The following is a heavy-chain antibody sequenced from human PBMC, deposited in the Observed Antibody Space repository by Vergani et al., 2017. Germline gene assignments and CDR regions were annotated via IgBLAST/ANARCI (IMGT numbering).Heavy chain of an antibody. D-gene: IGHD2-2*01. V-gene: IGHV4-4*07. CDR3: ARSWAVPAAT. CDR2: IYTSGST. J-gene: IGHJ5*02. CDR1: GGSISRYY. Sequence: QVQLQESGPGLVKPSEPLSLTCTVPGGSISRYYWSWIRQPAGTGLEWIGRIYTSGSTNYNLSLKSRVTISVDTAQIQCSLKLRAVTAADPAVYYCARSWAVPAATWGQGTLVTVSS.